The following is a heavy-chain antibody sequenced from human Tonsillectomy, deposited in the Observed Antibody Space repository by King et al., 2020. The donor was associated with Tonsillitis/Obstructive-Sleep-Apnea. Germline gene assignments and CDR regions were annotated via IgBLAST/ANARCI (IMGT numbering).Heavy chain of an antibody. CDR2: ISGSGGNT. CDR1: GFTFSGYA. V-gene: IGHV3-23*04. J-gene: IGHJ6*02. CDR3: AKDRSTGWYTDYYGLDV. D-gene: IGHD6-19*01. Sequence: VQLVESGGGLVQPGGSLRLSCAASGFTFSGYAMTWVRQAPGKGLEWVSVISGSGGNTYYADSVKGRFTISRDNSKNTLHLQMNSLRAEDTAVYYCAKDRSTGWYTDYYGLDVWGQGTTVTVSS.